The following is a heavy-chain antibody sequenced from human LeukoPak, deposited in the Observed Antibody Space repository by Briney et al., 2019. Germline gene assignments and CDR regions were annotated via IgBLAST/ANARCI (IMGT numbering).Heavy chain of an antibody. CDR1: GYTFTSYD. CDR2: MNPNSGNT. V-gene: IGHV1-8*03. Sequence: ASVKVSCKASGYTFTSYDINWVRQATGQGLEWMGWMNPNSGNTGYAQKFQGRVTITRNTSISTAYMELSSLRSEDTAVYYCARGTSSWTLYYYCYMDVWGKGTTVTASS. D-gene: IGHD2-2*01. J-gene: IGHJ6*03. CDR3: ARGTSSWTLYYYCYMDV.